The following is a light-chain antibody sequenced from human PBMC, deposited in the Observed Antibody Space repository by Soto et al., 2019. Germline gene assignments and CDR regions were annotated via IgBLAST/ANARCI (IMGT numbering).Light chain of an antibody. CDR2: GAS. V-gene: IGKV3-20*01. Sequence: VLPQLSRSLFLPPGESATLSCRASQSVSSSYLAWYQQKPGQAPRLLIYGASSRATGIPDRFSGSGSGTDFTLTISRLEPEDFALYYCQQYGNSPITFGQGTRLEIK. J-gene: IGKJ5*01. CDR3: QQYGNSPIT. CDR1: QSVSSSY.